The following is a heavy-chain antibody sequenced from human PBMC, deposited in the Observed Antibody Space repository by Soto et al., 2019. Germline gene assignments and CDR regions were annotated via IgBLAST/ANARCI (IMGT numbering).Heavy chain of an antibody. CDR3: TKSADSAWWGVDF. D-gene: IGHD2-15*01. Sequence: EVQLVESGGGLVQPGGSLRLSCVASGFMFDSYAMNWVRQAPGQGLEWVSYISPGGDRIYYAESLKGRITISRDNARNALYLQMNILSDEDTAVYYCTKSADSAWWGVDFWGQGTLVTVSS. J-gene: IGHJ4*02. V-gene: IGHV3-48*02. CDR1: GFMFDSYA. CDR2: ISPGGDRI.